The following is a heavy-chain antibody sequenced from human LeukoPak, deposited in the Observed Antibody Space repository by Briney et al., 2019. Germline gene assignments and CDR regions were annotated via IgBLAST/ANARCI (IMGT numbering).Heavy chain of an antibody. CDR2: IYYSGST. Sequence: SETLSLTCTVSGGSISSSSYYWGWIRQPPGKGLEWIGSIYYSGSTYYNPSLKSRVTISVDTSKNQFSLKLSSVTAADTAVYYCARGYDGSGYYYRNWYFDLWGRGTLVTVSS. D-gene: IGHD3-22*01. J-gene: IGHJ2*01. CDR1: GGSISSSSYY. CDR3: ARGYDGSGYYYRNWYFDL. V-gene: IGHV4-39*01.